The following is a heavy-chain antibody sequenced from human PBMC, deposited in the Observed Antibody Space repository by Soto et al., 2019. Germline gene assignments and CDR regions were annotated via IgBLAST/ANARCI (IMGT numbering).Heavy chain of an antibody. Sequence: QLQLQESGPGLVKPSETLSLTCTVSGGSISSSSYYWGWIRQPPGKGLEWIGSIYYSGSTYYNPSLESRVTISVDPSRNQCSRQLRSVPAAATAVYYCARPSGSYLYYFDYWGQGPLVTVSS. CDR1: GGSISSSSYY. J-gene: IGHJ4*02. CDR2: IYYSGST. CDR3: ARPSGSYLYYFDY. D-gene: IGHD1-26*01. V-gene: IGHV4-39*01.